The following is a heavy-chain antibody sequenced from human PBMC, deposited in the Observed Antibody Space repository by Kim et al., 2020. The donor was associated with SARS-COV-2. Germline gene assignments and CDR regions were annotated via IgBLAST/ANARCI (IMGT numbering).Heavy chain of an antibody. Sequence: SETLSLTCTVSGGSISSYYWTWIRQPPGKGLEWIGYIYYSGSSNYNPSLKSRVTISVDTSKNQFSLKLSSVTAADTAVFYCARSSNRYSSIPDYLGQGTL. J-gene: IGHJ4*02. CDR2: IYYSGSS. D-gene: IGHD5-12*01. CDR1: GGSISSYY. V-gene: IGHV4-59*01. CDR3: ARSSNRYSSIPDY.